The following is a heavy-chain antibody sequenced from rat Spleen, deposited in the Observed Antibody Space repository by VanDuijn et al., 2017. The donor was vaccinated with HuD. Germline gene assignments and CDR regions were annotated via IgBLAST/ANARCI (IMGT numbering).Heavy chain of an antibody. CDR2: IWAGGGT. J-gene: IGHJ2*01. CDR3: ARGGEGYFDY. D-gene: IGHD1-11*01. CDR1: GFSLPSYH. V-gene: IGHV2-13*01. Sequence: QVQLKESGPGVVQPSQTLSLTCTVSGFSLPSYHVSWVRQPPGKSLVWMGTIWAGGGTNYNSAVKSRLSISRDTSKSQVFLKMNSRETEDIATYYCARGGEGYFDYWGQGVMVTVSS.